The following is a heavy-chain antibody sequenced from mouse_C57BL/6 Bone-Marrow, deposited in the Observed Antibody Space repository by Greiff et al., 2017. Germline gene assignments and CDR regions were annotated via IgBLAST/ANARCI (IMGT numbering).Heavy chain of an antibody. D-gene: IGHD1-1*01. CDR3: ARRGDYGEFAY. CDR2: INSDGGST. V-gene: IGHV5-2*01. J-gene: IGHJ3*01. CDR1: EYEFPSHD. Sequence: EVKVVESGGGLVQPGESLKLSCESNEYEFPSHDMSWVRKTPEKRLVLVAAINSDGGSTYYPDTMERRFIISRDNTKKTLYLQMSSLRSEDTALYYCARRGDYGEFAYWGQGTLVTVSA.